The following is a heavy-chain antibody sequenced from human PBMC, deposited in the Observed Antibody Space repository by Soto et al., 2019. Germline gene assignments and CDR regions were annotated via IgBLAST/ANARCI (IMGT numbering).Heavy chain of an antibody. J-gene: IGHJ4*02. V-gene: IGHV3-15*01. CDR2: IKSKTDGGTT. CDR3: TTVLLTMVRGVTTDFDY. CDR1: GFTFSNAW. Sequence: EVQLVESGGGLVKPGGSLRLSCAASGFTFSNAWMSWVRQAPGKGLEWVGRIKSKTDGGTTDYAAPVKGRFTISRDNSKNTLYLQMNSLKTEDTAVYYCTTVLLTMVRGVTTDFDYWGQGTLVTVSS. D-gene: IGHD3-10*01.